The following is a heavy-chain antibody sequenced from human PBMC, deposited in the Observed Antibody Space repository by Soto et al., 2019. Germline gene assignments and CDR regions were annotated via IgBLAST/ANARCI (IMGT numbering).Heavy chain of an antibody. D-gene: IGHD2-21*02. Sequence: SLRPSFVGSGFIVHDYAMHRVRQAPGKGLEWVSGISANGDNKDYADSVKGRFTISRDNAKNSLFLQMNSLRPEDTALYYCAKDVKWGGMTTIHYFDSWGQGT. V-gene: IGHV3-9*01. CDR2: ISANGDNK. J-gene: IGHJ4*02. CDR3: AKDVKWGGMTTIHYFDS. CDR1: GFIVHDYA.